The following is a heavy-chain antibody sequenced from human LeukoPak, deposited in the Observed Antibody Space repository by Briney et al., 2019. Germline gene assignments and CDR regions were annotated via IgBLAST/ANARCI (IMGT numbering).Heavy chain of an antibody. CDR2: IYGGGST. J-gene: IGHJ3*02. CDR3: AREDPGHWSRRAFDI. D-gene: IGHD2-8*02. Sequence: PGGSLRLSCAASGFTVSSNYMSWVRQAPGKGLEWVSVIYGGGSTYYADSVKGRFTISRDNSKNTLYLQMNSLSAEDTAVYYCAREDPGHWSRRAFDIWGQGTVVTVTS. CDR1: GFTVSSNY. V-gene: IGHV3-53*01.